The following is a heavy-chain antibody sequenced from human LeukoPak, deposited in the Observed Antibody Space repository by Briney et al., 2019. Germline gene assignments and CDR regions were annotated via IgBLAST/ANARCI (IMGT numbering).Heavy chain of an antibody. D-gene: IGHD2-21*02. J-gene: IGHJ4*02. V-gene: IGHV5-51*01. CDR2: IHSGDSDT. CDR3: GDDSDTRHRPSFQDQGTISADKSISNAYLQWSSLKASDTAMYYCARRSGNFQADYNFDY. Sequence: PGESLKISCKGSGYIFTNYWIAWVRQVPGKGLEWMGIIHSGDSDTRYSPPFPGQDTICTDKPISTAYLQGSRLKPSDPALFLCGDDSDTRHRPSFQDQGTISADKSISNAYLQWSSLKASDTAMYYCARRSGNFQADYNFDYWGQGTLVTVSS. CDR1: GYIFTNYW.